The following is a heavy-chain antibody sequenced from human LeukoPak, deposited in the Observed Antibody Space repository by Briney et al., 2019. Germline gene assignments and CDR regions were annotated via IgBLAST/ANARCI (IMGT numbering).Heavy chain of an antibody. V-gene: IGHV3-48*01. CDR3: ARDGGGPDAFDI. CDR1: GFTFSINS. CDR2: IASDSSSK. Sequence: SWGSLRLSCAASGFTFSINSFNWVRQAPGKGLEWVSHIASDSSSKHYADSVRGRFTTSRDNAANSLYLHMNSLRAEDTAVYYCARDGGGPDAFDIWGQGTMVTAS. J-gene: IGHJ3*02.